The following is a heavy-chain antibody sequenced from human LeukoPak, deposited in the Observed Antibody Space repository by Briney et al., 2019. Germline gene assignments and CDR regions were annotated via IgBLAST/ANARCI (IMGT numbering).Heavy chain of an antibody. CDR3: ARESGGSYAFDI. J-gene: IGHJ3*02. V-gene: IGHV3-66*02. CDR2: IYSGGST. D-gene: IGHD1-26*01. CDR1: GFTFSSYS. Sequence: GGSLRLSCAASGFTFSSYSMNWVRKAPGKGLEWVSVIYSGGSTYYADSVKGRFTISRDSSKNTLYLQMNSLRAEDTAVYYCARESGGSYAFDIWGQGTMVTVSS.